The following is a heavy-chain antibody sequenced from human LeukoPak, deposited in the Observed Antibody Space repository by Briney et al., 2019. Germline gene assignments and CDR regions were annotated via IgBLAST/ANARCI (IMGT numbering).Heavy chain of an antibody. CDR3: ARDGLNTMIVVGVDYYYYYYMDV. Sequence: EASVKVSCKASGYSFTSYGINWVRQAPGQGLEWMGWISAYNGNTNYAQKFQGRVTMTTDTSTSTAYMELRSLRSDDTAVYYCARDGLNTMIVVGVDYYYYYYMDVWGKGTTVTVSS. J-gene: IGHJ6*03. CDR2: ISAYNGNT. CDR1: GYSFTSYG. V-gene: IGHV1-18*01. D-gene: IGHD3-22*01.